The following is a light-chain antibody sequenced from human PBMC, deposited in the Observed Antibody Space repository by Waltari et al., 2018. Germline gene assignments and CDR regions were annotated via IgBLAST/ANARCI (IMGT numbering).Light chain of an antibody. Sequence: VLTQSPGRLSSSPGERAPLSCRASQSVSRALAWYQQKPGQAPRLLIFGASNRATGIPDRFSGSGSETDFSLTISSLEPEDFAVYYCQHYVRLPATFGRGTKVEIK. CDR3: QHYVRLPAT. J-gene: IGKJ1*01. CDR2: GAS. CDR1: QSVSRA. V-gene: IGKV3-20*01.